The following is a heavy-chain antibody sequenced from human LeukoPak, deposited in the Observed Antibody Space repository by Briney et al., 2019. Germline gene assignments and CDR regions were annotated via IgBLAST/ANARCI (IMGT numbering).Heavy chain of an antibody. CDR2: MNPNSGNT. CDR1: GYTFTSYD. V-gene: IGHV1-8*03. CDR3: ARVAYCSGGSCYHNWFDP. D-gene: IGHD2-15*01. Sequence: ASVKVSCEASGYTFTSYDINWVRQATGQGREWMGWMNPNSGNTGYAQNFQGRVTITRNTSISTAYMEMSSLRSEDTAVYYCARVAYCSGGSCYHNWFDPWGQGTLVTVSS. J-gene: IGHJ5*02.